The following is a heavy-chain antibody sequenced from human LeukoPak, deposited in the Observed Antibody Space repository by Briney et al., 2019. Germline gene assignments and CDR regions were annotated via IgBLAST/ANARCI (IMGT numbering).Heavy chain of an antibody. CDR1: GFTFSSYN. D-gene: IGHD5-12*01. Sequence: PGGSLRLSCAASGFTFSSYNMNWVRQAPGKGLEWVSSITSSSSYIYYADSVKGRFTISRDNAKNSLYLQMNSLRAEDTAVYYCARVRDSGYALGSYMDVWGKGTTVTVSS. J-gene: IGHJ6*03. V-gene: IGHV3-21*01. CDR2: ITSSSSYI. CDR3: ARVRDSGYALGSYMDV.